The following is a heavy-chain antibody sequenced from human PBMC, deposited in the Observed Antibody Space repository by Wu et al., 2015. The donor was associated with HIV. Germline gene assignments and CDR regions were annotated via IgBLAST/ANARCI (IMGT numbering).Heavy chain of an antibody. CDR3: ARGTGDYYRGLLDY. D-gene: IGHD4-17*01. Sequence: QVHLVQSGAEVKKPGASVKVSCKASGYTFTSYYMHWVRQAPGQGLEWMGWMNPNSGNTGYAQKFQGRVTMTRNFSINTAYMELSSLTSEDTAVYFCARGTGDYYRGLLDYWGQGTLVTVSS. J-gene: IGHJ4*02. CDR1: GYTFTSYY. CDR2: MNPNSGNT. V-gene: IGHV1-8*02.